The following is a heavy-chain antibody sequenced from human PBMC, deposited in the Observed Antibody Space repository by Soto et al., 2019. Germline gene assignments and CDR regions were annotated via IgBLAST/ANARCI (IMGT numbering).Heavy chain of an antibody. CDR2: IYYSGST. CDR3: ARGSPLLWFGELSPYYFDY. Sequence: SETLSLTCTVSGGSISSTSYYWGWIRQTPGKGLEWIGNIYYSGSTQYNPSLKSRVAISVDTSKNQFSLKLSSVTAADTAVYYCARGSPLLWFGELSPYYFDYWGRGTLVTVSS. J-gene: IGHJ4*02. D-gene: IGHD3-10*01. CDR1: GGSISSTSYY. V-gene: IGHV4-39*07.